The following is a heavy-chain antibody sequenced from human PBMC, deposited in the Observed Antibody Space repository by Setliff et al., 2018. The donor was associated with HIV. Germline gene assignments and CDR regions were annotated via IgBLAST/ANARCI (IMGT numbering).Heavy chain of an antibody. J-gene: IGHJ4*02. Sequence: SVKVSCKASGGTFSSYAISWVRQAPGQGLEWMGGIIPIFGTANYAEKFQGRLTVTSDTSTTTVSMDLSSLRSEDTAVYYCAREFHVAEPGTRVANYFDFWGQGTLVTVSS. CDR2: IIPIFGTA. CDR1: GGTFSSYA. V-gene: IGHV1-69*05. CDR3: AREFHVAEPGTRVANYFDF. D-gene: IGHD7-27*01.